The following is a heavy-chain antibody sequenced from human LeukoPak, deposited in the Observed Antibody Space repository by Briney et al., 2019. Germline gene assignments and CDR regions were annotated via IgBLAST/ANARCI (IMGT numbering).Heavy chain of an antibody. D-gene: IGHD4-11*01. Sequence: GRSLRLSCAASGFTFNTYGMHWVRQAPGKGLEWVANIKQDGNEKYYVDSVKGRFTISRDNAKNTLYLQMNSLRAEDTAVYYSAIEDYIGPVDYWGQGTLVTVSS. CDR1: GFTFNTYG. CDR3: AIEDYIGPVDY. CDR2: IKQDGNEK. J-gene: IGHJ4*02. V-gene: IGHV3-7*01.